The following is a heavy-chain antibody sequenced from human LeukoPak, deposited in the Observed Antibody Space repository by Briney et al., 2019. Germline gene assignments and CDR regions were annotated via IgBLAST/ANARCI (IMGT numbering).Heavy chain of an antibody. D-gene: IGHD6-13*01. J-gene: IGHJ4*02. CDR1: GYSISSGYY. CDR3: ARHSGQDSSSP. CDR2: IYYSGST. V-gene: IGHV4-38-2*02. Sequence: SETPSLTCTVSGYSISSGYYWGWIRQPPGKGLEWIGHIYYSGSTKYNPSLKSRVTMSVDTSNNQFSLKLSSVTAADTAVYYCARHSGQDSSSPWGQGTLVTVSS.